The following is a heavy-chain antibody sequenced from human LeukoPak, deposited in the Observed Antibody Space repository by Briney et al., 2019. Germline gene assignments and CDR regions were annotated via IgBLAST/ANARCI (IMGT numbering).Heavy chain of an antibody. CDR1: GFTFDDNG. J-gene: IGHJ4*02. V-gene: IGHV3-20*04. Sequence: GGSLRLXCAASGFTFDDNGMSWVRQAPGKELEWVSGLNWNGGTTGYADSVKGRFTISRDNAKNFLYLQMNSLRAEDTALYYCATHSYYYGSGSYPHYLDYWGQGTLVTVSS. CDR2: LNWNGGTT. D-gene: IGHD3-10*01. CDR3: ATHSYYYGSGSYPHYLDY.